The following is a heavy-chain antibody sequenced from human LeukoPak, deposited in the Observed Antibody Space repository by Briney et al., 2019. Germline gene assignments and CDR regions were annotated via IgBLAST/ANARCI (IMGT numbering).Heavy chain of an antibody. CDR3: ARLCLSGSYGKYFDL. Sequence: GGSLRLSCAASGFTFSNAWMSWVRQAPGKGLEWVGRIKSKTDGGTTDYAAPVKGRFTISRDDSKNTLYLQMNSLRAEDTAVYYCARLCLSGSYGKYFDLWGRGTLVTVSS. CDR1: GFTFSNAW. V-gene: IGHV3-15*01. CDR2: IKSKTDGGTT. D-gene: IGHD1-26*01. J-gene: IGHJ2*01.